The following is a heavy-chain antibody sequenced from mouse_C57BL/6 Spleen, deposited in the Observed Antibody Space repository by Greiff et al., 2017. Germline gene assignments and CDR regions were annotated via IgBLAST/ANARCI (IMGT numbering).Heavy chain of an antibody. V-gene: IGHV1-69*01. CDR1: GYTFTSYW. D-gene: IGHD1-1*01. CDR3: ARGYGSSWYFDV. Sequence: QVQLQQSGAELVMPGASVKLSCKASGYTFTSYWMHWVKQRPGQGLEWIGEIDPSDSYTNYNQKFKGKSTLTVDKSSSTAYMQLSSLTSEDSAVYYCARGYGSSWYFDVWGTGTTVTVSS. CDR2: IDPSDSYT. J-gene: IGHJ1*03.